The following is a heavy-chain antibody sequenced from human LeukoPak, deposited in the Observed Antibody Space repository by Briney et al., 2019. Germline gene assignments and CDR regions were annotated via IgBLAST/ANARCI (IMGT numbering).Heavy chain of an antibody. CDR1: GNSLTNHW. V-gene: IGHV5-51*01. Sequence: GESLKLSCKGYGNSLTNHWIGWVRQMLGKGLEWMGIIYLGDSDTRYSPSFQGQVTMSADKSINTAYLQWSSLKASDTAMYYCATWGGRGSSGYWDMDVWGKGTTVTVSS. D-gene: IGHD3-22*01. J-gene: IGHJ6*03. CDR2: IYLGDSDT. CDR3: ATWGGRGSSGYWDMDV.